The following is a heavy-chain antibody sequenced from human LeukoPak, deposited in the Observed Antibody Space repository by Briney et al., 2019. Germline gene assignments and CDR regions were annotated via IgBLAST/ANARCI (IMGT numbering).Heavy chain of an antibody. CDR3: QKAAYEILTGYYSAFDI. V-gene: IGHV4-59*01. CDR1: GGSISSYY. D-gene: IGHD3-9*01. Sequence: SETLSFTCTGSGGSISSYYWSWIRQPPGKGLKWIGYIYYSGSTNYNPSLKCRVTISVDTSKNQFSLKLSSVTAADTVVYFRQKAAYEILTGYYSAFDIWGQGTMVTVSS. J-gene: IGHJ3*02. CDR2: IYYSGST.